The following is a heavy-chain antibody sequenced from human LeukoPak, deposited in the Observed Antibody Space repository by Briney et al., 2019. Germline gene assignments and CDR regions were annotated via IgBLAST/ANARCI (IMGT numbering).Heavy chain of an antibody. D-gene: IGHD5-18*01. Sequence: ASVKVSCKASGGTFTSYAISWVRQAPGQGLEWRGGIIPIFGTANYAQKFQGRVTITADESTSTAYMELSSLRSEDTAVYYCARDSYGEGVVDYWGQGTLVTVSS. CDR3: ARDSYGEGVVDY. V-gene: IGHV1-69*01. J-gene: IGHJ4*02. CDR1: GGTFTSYA. CDR2: IIPIFGTA.